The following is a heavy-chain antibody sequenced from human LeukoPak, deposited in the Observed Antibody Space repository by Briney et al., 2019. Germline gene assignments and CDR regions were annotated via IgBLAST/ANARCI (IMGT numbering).Heavy chain of an antibody. D-gene: IGHD3/OR15-3a*01. V-gene: IGHV4-39*07. CDR2: IYYSGST. CDR1: GGSISSSSYY. Sequence: PSETLSLTCTVSGGSISSSSYYWGWIRQPPGKGLEWIGSIYYSGSTYYNPSLKSRVTISVDTSKNQFSLKLSSVTAADTAVYYCARDRGVWTEGAYYGNWFDPWGQGTLVTVSS. CDR3: ARDRGVWTEGAYYGNWFDP. J-gene: IGHJ5*02.